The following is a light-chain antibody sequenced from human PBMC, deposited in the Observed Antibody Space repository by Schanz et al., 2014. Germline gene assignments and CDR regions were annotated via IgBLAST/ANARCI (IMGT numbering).Light chain of an antibody. V-gene: IGLV2-8*01. CDR3: SSFTSTNTWV. CDR2: EVD. CDR1: SSDVGGYNL. Sequence: QSALTQPPSASGSPGQSVAISCTGTSSDVGGYNLVSWYQQHPGEAPKLIIYEVDKRPSGVPDRFSGSKSGNTASLTVSGLQAEDESDYYCSSFTSTNTWVFGGGTKLTVL. J-gene: IGLJ3*02.